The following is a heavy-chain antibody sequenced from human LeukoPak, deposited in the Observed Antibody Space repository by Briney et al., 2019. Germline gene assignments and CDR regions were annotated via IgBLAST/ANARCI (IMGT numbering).Heavy chain of an antibody. J-gene: IGHJ4*02. D-gene: IGHD6-13*01. CDR3: ARRVAAAGRDFDY. Sequence: SETLSLTCTVSGGSISRDYWSWIRQPPGKGLEWIGSIYYSGSTYYNPSLKSRVTISVDTSKNQFSLKLSSVTAADTAVYYCARRVAAAGRDFDYWGQGTLVTVSS. CDR1: GGSISRDY. V-gene: IGHV4-59*05. CDR2: IYYSGST.